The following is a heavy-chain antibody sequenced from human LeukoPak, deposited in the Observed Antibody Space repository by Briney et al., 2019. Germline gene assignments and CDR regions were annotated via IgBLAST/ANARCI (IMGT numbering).Heavy chain of an antibody. V-gene: IGHV3-21*01. J-gene: IGHJ6*02. CDR2: ISSSSSYI. Sequence: GGSLRLSCAASGFTFSSYSMNWVRQAPGKGLEWVSSISSSSSYIYYADSVKGRFTISRGNAKNSLYLQMNSLRAEDTAVYYCASLGYCSSTSCDNYYYYYYGMDVWGQGTTVTVSS. CDR1: GFTFSSYS. CDR3: ASLGYCSSTSCDNYYYYYYGMDV. D-gene: IGHD2-2*01.